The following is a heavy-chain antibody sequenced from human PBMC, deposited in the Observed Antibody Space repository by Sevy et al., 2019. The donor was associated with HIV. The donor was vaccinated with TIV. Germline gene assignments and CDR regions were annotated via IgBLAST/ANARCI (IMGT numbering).Heavy chain of an antibody. CDR2: ISSSSSYI. J-gene: IGHJ2*01. CDR3: ARGGEGVVPSVILGLGSWAKYWSFDL. Sequence: GGSLRLSCAASGFTFSSYSMNWVRQAPGKGLEWVSSISSSSSYIYYADSVKGRFTISRDNAKNSLYLQMNSLRAEDTAVYYCARGGEGVVPSVILGLGSWAKYWSFDLWGRGTLVTVSS. D-gene: IGHD3-10*02. V-gene: IGHV3-21*01. CDR1: GFTFSSYS.